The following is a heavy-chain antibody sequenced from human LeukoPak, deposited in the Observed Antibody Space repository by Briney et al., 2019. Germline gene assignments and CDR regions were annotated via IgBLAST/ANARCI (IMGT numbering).Heavy chain of an antibody. CDR3: TRGGTVTTSHYDPMDV. CDR1: GFSFSDHY. J-gene: IGHJ6*02. V-gene: IGHV3-72*01. Sequence: PGGSLRLSCVASGFSFSDHYMDWVRQAPGKGLEWVGRGRNKANSYTTKYAASVQGRFTVSRDDSKNSLYLQMTSLKTEDTAVYYCTRGGTVTTSHYDPMDVWGQGTTVIVSS. CDR2: GRNKANSYTT. D-gene: IGHD4-17*01.